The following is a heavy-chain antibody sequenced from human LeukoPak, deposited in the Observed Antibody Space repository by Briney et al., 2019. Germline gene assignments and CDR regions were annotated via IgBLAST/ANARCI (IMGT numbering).Heavy chain of an antibody. CDR2: IYHSGST. CDR3: ATGGATYCGGDCPSFDY. J-gene: IGHJ4*02. CDR1: GGSISSYY. D-gene: IGHD2-21*01. Sequence: SETLSLTCTVSGGSISSYYWSWIRQPPGKGLEWIGYIYHSGSTYYNPSLKSRVTISVDRSKNQFSLKLSSVTAADTAVYYCATGGATYCGGDCPSFDYWGQGTLVTVSS. V-gene: IGHV4-59*12.